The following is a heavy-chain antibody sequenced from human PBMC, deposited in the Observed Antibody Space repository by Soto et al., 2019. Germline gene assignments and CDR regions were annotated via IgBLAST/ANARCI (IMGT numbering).Heavy chain of an antibody. CDR1: GGSFRDYF. CDR2: ITHSGST. J-gene: IGHJ4*01. CDR3: ARIIKIPEAILGYFDF. V-gene: IGHV4-34*01. Sequence: SETLSLTCAVYGGSFRDYFWGWIHQPPGKGLEWIAEITHSGSTNYNPSLKSRVTISVDPSKNQFSLKVRSVTAADTAKYYCARIIKIPEAILGYFDFWGHGNLVTVSS. D-gene: IGHD5-18*01.